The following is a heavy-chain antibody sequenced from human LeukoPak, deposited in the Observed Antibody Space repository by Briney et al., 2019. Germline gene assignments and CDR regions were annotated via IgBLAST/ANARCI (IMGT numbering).Heavy chain of an antibody. D-gene: IGHD2-21*02. CDR3: AKDLRGVAYCGGDCYQGDAFDI. Sequence: PGGFLRLSCAASGFTFSSYAMSWVRQAPGKGLEWVSAISGSGGSTYYADSVKGRFTISRDNSKNTLYLQMNSLRAEDTAVYYCAKDLRGVAYCGGDCYQGDAFDIWGQGTMVTVSS. V-gene: IGHV3-23*01. CDR1: GFTFSSYA. CDR2: ISGSGGST. J-gene: IGHJ3*02.